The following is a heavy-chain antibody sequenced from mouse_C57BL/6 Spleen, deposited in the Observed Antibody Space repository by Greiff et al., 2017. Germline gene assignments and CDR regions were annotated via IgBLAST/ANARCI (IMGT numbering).Heavy chain of an antibody. Sequence: QVQLQQSGPGLVAPSQSLSITCTVSGFSLTSYGVHWVRQPPGKGLEWLVVIWSDGSTTYNSALKSRLSISKDNSKSQVFLKMNSLQTDDTAMYYCARHGLLQGAMDYWGQGTSVTVSS. CDR2: IWSDGST. J-gene: IGHJ4*01. CDR3: ARHGLLQGAMDY. D-gene: IGHD2-3*01. CDR1: GFSLTSYG. V-gene: IGHV2-6-1*01.